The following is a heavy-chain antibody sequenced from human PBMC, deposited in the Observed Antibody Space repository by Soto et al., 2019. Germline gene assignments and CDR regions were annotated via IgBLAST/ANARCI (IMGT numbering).Heavy chain of an antibody. CDR2: IYYGGGT. D-gene: IGHD3-22*01. CDR3: ASQDYYDSSGSQTFDY. J-gene: IGHJ4*02. CDR1: GGSISSYY. V-gene: IGHV4-59*01. Sequence: SETLSLTCTVSGGSISSYYWNWIRQPPGKGLEWIGDIYYGGGTNYNPSLKSRVTLSVDTSKNQFSLKLSSVTAADTAVYYCASQDYYDSSGSQTFDYWGQGTQVTVSS.